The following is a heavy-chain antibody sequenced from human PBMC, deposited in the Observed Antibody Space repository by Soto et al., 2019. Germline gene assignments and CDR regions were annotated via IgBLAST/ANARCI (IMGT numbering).Heavy chain of an antibody. CDR2: INGGSTP. D-gene: IGHD3-3*01. Sequence: GGSLRRSCVASGFSFSSYAMNCVRQAPWEGLEWFRGINGGSTPYYEDSVKGRFTISRDNSKNTLYLQMNSLRAEDTAVYYCAKDKDRSGVYGMAFWGPGTPVTLSS. J-gene: IGHJ6*01. V-gene: IGHV3-23*01. CDR1: GFSFSSYA. CDR3: AKDKDRSGVYGMAF.